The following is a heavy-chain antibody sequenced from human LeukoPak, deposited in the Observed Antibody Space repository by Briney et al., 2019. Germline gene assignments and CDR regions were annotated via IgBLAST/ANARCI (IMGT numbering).Heavy chain of an antibody. Sequence: SETLSPTCPVHGGSFSGYYWGWIRQPPGEGLEWIWEINHSGSTNYNPSLKSRVTISVDTSKNQFSLKLSSVTAADTAVYYCAGMNYRGDYWGQGTLVTVSS. D-gene: IGHD1-7*01. CDR2: INHSGST. V-gene: IGHV4-34*01. CDR3: AGMNYRGDY. J-gene: IGHJ4*02. CDR1: GGSFSGYY.